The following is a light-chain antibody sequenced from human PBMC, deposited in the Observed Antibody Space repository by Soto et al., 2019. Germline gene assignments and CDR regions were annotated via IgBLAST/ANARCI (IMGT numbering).Light chain of an antibody. CDR3: QQVNVYPST. J-gene: IGKJ4*01. CDR2: AAS. Sequence: IEMTQSPSSLAASVGDRGAMTSRASQGIRNDLGWYQQKPGKAPKRLIYAASSLQSGVPSRFSGSGSGTEFTLTISSLQPEDFATYYCQQVNVYPSTFGGGTKVDIK. CDR1: QGIRND. V-gene: IGKV1-17*01.